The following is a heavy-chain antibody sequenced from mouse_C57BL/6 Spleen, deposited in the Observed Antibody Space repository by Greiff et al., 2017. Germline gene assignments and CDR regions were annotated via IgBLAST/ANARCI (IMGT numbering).Heavy chain of an antibody. Sequence: EVQLQQPGPGLVKPSQSLSLTCSVTGYSITSGYYWNWIRQFPGNKLEWMGYISYDGSNNYNPSLKNRISITRDTSKYQFFLKLNSVTTEDTATYYCARENYGSSPYWYFDVWGTGTTVTVSS. D-gene: IGHD1-1*01. CDR1: GYSITSGYY. J-gene: IGHJ1*03. CDR3: ARENYGSSPYWYFDV. V-gene: IGHV3-6*01. CDR2: ISYDGSN.